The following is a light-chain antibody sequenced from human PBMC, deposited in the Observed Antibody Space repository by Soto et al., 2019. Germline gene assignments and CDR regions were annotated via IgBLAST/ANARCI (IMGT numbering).Light chain of an antibody. V-gene: IGKV3-20*01. CDR2: DGS. J-gene: IGKJ5*01. CDR3: QQYGSSPPIT. Sequence: EIVMPQSPATLSVSPGERASLSCRSSQSVSSTLAWYQQTPGQAPRLLIYDGSHRAAGIPSRFSGSGSGTDFTLTIRRLEPEESAVYYCQQYGSSPPITSGQGTRLEIK. CDR1: QSVSST.